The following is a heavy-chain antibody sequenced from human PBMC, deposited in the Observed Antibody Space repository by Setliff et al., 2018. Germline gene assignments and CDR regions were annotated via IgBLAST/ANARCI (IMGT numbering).Heavy chain of an antibody. CDR2: ISGSGGST. D-gene: IGHD3-16*01. Sequence: GGSLRLSCAASGFTFTSYAMNWVRQAPGKGLEWVSVISGSGGSTDYADSVKGRFTISRDNSKNTLYLQMNGLRAEDTAIYYCAGDPPGPHLFYTYWGQGALVTVSS. CDR1: GFTFTSYA. V-gene: IGHV3-23*01. CDR3: AGDPPGPHLFYTY. J-gene: IGHJ4*01.